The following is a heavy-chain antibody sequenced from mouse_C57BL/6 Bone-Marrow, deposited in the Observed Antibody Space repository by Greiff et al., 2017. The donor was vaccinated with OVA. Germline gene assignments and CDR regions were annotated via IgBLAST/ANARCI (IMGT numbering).Heavy chain of an antibody. Sequence: QVHVKQPGAELVKPGASVKLSCKASGYTFTSYWMHWVKQRPGQGLEWIGMIHPNSGSTNYNEKFKSKATLTVDKSSSTAYMQLSSLTSEDSAVYYCARDRCTTVVAPRFDVWGTGTTVTVSS. CDR2: IHPNSGST. CDR3: ARDRCTTVVAPRFDV. CDR1: GYTFTSYW. V-gene: IGHV1-64*01. J-gene: IGHJ1*03. D-gene: IGHD1-1*01.